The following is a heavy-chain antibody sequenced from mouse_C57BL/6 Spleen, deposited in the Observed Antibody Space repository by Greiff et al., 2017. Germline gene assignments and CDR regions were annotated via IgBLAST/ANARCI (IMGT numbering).Heavy chain of an antibody. Sequence: EVQGVESGGGLVKPGGSLKLSCAASGFTFSDYGMHWVRQAPEKGLEWVAYISSGSSTIYYADTVQGRFTISRDNAKNTLFLQMTSLRSEDTAMYYCARPEYYYGSSPMGYWGQGTSVTVSS. V-gene: IGHV5-17*01. CDR3: ARPEYYYGSSPMGY. J-gene: IGHJ4*01. CDR1: GFTFSDYG. CDR2: ISSGSSTI. D-gene: IGHD1-1*01.